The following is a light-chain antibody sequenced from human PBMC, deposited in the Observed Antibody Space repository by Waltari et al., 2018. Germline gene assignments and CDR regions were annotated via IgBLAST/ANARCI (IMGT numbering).Light chain of an antibody. CDR2: GAS. V-gene: IGKV3-15*01. CDR1: QSVSSN. J-gene: IGKJ1*01. CDR3: HQTSSLPET. Sequence: ELVMTQSPATLSVSPGERATLPCRASQSVSSNLAWYQQKPGQAPRLLIFGASTRATGIPARFSGSGSGTDFTLTINSLEAEDAATYYCHQTSSLPETFGQGTKVEIK.